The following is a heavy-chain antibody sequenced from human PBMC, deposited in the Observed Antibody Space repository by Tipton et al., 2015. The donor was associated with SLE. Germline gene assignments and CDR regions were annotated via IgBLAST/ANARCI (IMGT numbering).Heavy chain of an antibody. Sequence: QVQLVQSGPEVKRPGASVKVSCTSSGHTYSSYGINWVRQAPGQGLEWMGWISLYNGKKDYAQKVQGRLTMTADTSTSTAYMELRSLRSDDTAVYYCARSHYYDILSGEEHCYGMDVWGQGTAVTVSS. D-gene: IGHD3-9*01. CDR3: ARSHYYDILSGEEHCYGMDV. CDR2: ISLYNGKK. V-gene: IGHV1-18*01. J-gene: IGHJ6*02. CDR1: GHTYSSYG.